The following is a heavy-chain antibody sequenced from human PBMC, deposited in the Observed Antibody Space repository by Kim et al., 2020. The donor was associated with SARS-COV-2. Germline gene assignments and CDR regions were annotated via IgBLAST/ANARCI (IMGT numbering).Heavy chain of an antibody. CDR1: GFTFSTSE. J-gene: IGHJ3*02. D-gene: IGHD3-22*01. V-gene: IGHV3-48*03. Sequence: GGSLRLSCAASGFTFSTSEMNWVRQAPGKGLEWVSYIKSAARTIFYADSVKGRFTISRDNAKNSLYLQMNSLRADDTAVYYCARERSDRAFDMWGQGTVVTLSS. CDR3: ARERSDRAFDM. CDR2: IKSAARTI.